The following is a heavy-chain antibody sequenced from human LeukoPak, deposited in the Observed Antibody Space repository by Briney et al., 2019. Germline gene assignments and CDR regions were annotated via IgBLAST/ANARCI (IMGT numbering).Heavy chain of an antibody. CDR3: ARRQYGFWSGYPRPFDY. CDR2: IYYSGST. Sequence: PSETLSLTCTVSGGSISSSSYYWGWIRQPPGKGLEWIGSIYYSGSTYYNPSLKSRVTISVDTSKNQFSLKLSSVTAADTAVYYCARRQYGFWSGYPRPFDYWGQGTLVTVSS. D-gene: IGHD3-3*01. J-gene: IGHJ4*02. CDR1: GGSISSSSYY. V-gene: IGHV4-39*01.